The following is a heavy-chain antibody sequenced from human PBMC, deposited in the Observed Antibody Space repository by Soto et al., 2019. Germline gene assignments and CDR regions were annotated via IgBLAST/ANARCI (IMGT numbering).Heavy chain of an antibody. Sequence: EAQLLESGGDLVQPGGSLRLSCVGSGFTFSSYAMSWVRQAPGKGLEWVSVISKNADSTDYADSVKGRFTIYRDNSRYTLYLQMNSLRVDDTAVYYCANTIVVGGRGSGCWGQGTLVTVSS. CDR3: ANTIVVGGRGSGC. D-gene: IGHD3-22*01. CDR2: ISKNADST. CDR1: GFTFSSYA. J-gene: IGHJ4*02. V-gene: IGHV3-23*01.